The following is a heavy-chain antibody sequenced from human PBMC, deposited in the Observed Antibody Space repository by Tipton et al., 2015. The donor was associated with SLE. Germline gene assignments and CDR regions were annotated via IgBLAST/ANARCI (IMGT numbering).Heavy chain of an antibody. CDR3: AREGLVDATSTVFDS. Sequence: GLVKPSETLSLTCAVYGGSFSGYFWSWVRQHPGKGLEWIGYIYDTETTYYNPSLQSRVTISLDTSKNQFSLNLSSVTVADTAVYYCAREGLVDATSTVFDSWGHGTLVTVSS. CDR2: IYDTETT. V-gene: IGHV4-34*09. J-gene: IGHJ5*01. D-gene: IGHD2-15*01. CDR1: GGSFSGYF.